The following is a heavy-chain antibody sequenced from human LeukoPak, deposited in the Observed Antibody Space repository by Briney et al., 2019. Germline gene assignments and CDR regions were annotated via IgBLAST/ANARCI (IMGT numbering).Heavy chain of an antibody. J-gene: IGHJ4*02. CDR1: GYSISSGYY. CDR2: IYHSGST. D-gene: IGHD1-1*01. CDR3: ARDGNDYGDY. Sequence: SETLSLTCAVSGYSISSGYYWGWIRQPPGKGLEWIGSIYHSGSTYYNPSLKSRVTISVDTSRNQFSLKLSSVTAADTAVYYCARDGNDYGDYWGQGTLVTVSS. V-gene: IGHV4-38-2*02.